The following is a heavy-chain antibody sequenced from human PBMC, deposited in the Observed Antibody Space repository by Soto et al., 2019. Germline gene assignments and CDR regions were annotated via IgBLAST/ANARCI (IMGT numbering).Heavy chain of an antibody. D-gene: IGHD2-21*02. CDR3: ARDLTATDAFDI. Sequence: ASVKVSCKASGYTVTSYGISWVRQAPGQGLEWMGWISAYNGNTNYAQKLQGRVTMTTDTSTSTAYMELRSLRSDDTAVYYCARDLTATDAFDIWGQGTMVTVSS. V-gene: IGHV1-18*01. CDR2: ISAYNGNT. J-gene: IGHJ3*02. CDR1: GYTVTSYG.